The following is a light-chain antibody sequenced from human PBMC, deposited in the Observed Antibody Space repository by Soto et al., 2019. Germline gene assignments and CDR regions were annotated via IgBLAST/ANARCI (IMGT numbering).Light chain of an antibody. CDR2: DVS. Sequence: EIVMTQSPATLSVSPGERATVSCRAGQGVTTNFAWYQQKSGQSPRLLIYDVSIRATGVPARFSGTGSETGFTLTISGLQSEDSAVYFCQQYNNWPFSFGQGTRLEIK. CDR1: QGVTTN. V-gene: IGKV3-15*01. J-gene: IGKJ5*01. CDR3: QQYNNWPFS.